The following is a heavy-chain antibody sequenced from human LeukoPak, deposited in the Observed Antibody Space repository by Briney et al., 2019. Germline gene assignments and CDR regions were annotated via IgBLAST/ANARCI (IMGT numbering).Heavy chain of an antibody. Sequence: PGGSLRLSCAASGFTFSRYAKIWVRQAPGKGLVWVSYISSSSSIIYYADSVKGRFTISRDNAKNSLYLQMSSLRDEDTAVYYCPLRIPLIEVAGTVYWGQGTLVTVSS. CDR3: PLRIPLIEVAGTVY. CDR1: GFTFSRYA. J-gene: IGHJ4*02. D-gene: IGHD6-19*01. CDR2: ISSSSSII. V-gene: IGHV3-48*02.